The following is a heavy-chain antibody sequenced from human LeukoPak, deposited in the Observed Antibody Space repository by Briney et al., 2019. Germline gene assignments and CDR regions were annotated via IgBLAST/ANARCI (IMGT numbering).Heavy chain of an antibody. D-gene: IGHD3-10*01. CDR3: AREFYGSGGNWFDP. V-gene: IGHV1-18*01. J-gene: IGHJ5*02. CDR2: ISAYNGNT. CDR1: GYTFTSYG. Sequence: ASVKVSCKASGYTFTSYGISWVRQATGQGLEWMGWISAYNGNTNYAQKLQGRVTMTTDTSTSTAYMELRSLRSDDTAVYYCAREFYGSGGNWFDPWGQGTLVTVSS.